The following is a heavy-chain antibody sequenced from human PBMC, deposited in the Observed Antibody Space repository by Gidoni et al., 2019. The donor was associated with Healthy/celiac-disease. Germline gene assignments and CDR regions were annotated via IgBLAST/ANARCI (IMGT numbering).Heavy chain of an antibody. CDR2: ISYDGSNK. CDR1: GFTFSSYA. V-gene: IGHV3-30-3*01. Sequence: QVQLVESGGGVVQPGRSLRLSCAASGFTFSSYAMHWVRQAPGKGLEWVAVISYDGSNKYYADSVKGRFTISRDNSKNTLYLQMNSLRAEDTAVYYCARDRCSSTSCPIYYYYYMDVWGKGTTVTVSS. J-gene: IGHJ6*03. CDR3: ARDRCSSTSCPIYYYYYMDV. D-gene: IGHD2-2*01.